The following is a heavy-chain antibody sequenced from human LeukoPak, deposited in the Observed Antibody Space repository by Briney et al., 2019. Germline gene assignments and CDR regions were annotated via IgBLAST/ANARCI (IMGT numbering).Heavy chain of an antibody. CDR1: GFTFDDYA. J-gene: IGHJ4*02. CDR2: ISWNSGSI. Sequence: GRSLRLSCAASGFTFDDYAMHWVRQAPGKGLEWVSGISWNSGSIGYADSVKGRFTISRDNAKNSLYLQMNSLRAKDMALYYCAKDIGSSWYGNYFDYWGQGTLVTVSS. V-gene: IGHV3-9*03. CDR3: AKDIGSSWYGNYFDY. D-gene: IGHD6-13*01.